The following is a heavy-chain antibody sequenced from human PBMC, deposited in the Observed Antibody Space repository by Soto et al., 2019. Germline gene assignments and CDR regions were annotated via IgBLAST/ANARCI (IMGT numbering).Heavy chain of an antibody. J-gene: IGHJ6*02. CDR2: MNPINGAT. CDR1: GYGFTSYD. V-gene: IGHV1-8*02. D-gene: IGHD6-13*01. Sequence: VASVKVSCEASGYGFTSYDINWVRQASGQGLEWMGWMNPINGATGSARRFQGRVSMTRNTATATAYLELTSLRSDDSAVYYCGRGPSPRAPAGGTPYYYAMDVWGQGTTVTVSS. CDR3: GRGPSPRAPAGGTPYYYAMDV.